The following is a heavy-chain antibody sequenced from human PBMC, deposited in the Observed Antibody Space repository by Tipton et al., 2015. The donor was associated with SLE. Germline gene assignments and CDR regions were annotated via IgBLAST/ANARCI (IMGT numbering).Heavy chain of an antibody. CDR1: GGSFSTYY. Sequence: TLSLTCAVSGGSFSTYYWSWIRQFPGKGLEWIGEINRDGATKYNPSFKSRVTISLDMSRNHFSLKLTSVTAADTAVYYCARGSVVADDFWGQGTLVTVSS. V-gene: IGHV4-34*01. CDR3: ARGSVVADDF. D-gene: IGHD2-15*01. CDR2: INRDGAT. J-gene: IGHJ4*02.